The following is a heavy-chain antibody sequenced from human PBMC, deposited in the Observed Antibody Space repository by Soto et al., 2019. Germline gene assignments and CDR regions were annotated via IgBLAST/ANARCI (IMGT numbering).Heavy chain of an antibody. V-gene: IGHV3-72*01. J-gene: IGHJ4*02. D-gene: IGHD3-10*01. CDR3: ARGAKEHLTHWFIDY. CDR2: TRSKAKSYTT. CDR1: GFTLSDYY. Sequence: EVQLVESGGGLVQPGGSLRVSCVVSGFTLSDYYIDWVRQAPGKGLEWIGRTRSKAKSYTTEYAASVKGRFIISRDDSSSSVFLHMNSLESDDTAIYYCARGAKEHLTHWFIDYWGQGALVTVSS.